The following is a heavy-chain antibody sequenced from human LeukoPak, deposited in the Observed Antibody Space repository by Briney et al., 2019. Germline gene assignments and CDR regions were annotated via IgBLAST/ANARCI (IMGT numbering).Heavy chain of an antibody. Sequence: SETLSLTCTVSGGSISSGAYYWSWIRQHPGKGLEWIRYIYYSGSTYYNPSLKSRVTISVDTSKNQFSLKLSSVTAADTAVYYCARVPITMVRGIIIGGAFDYWGQGTLVTVSS. CDR2: IYYSGST. J-gene: IGHJ4*02. V-gene: IGHV4-31*03. CDR3: ARVPITMVRGIIIGGAFDY. CDR1: GGSISSGAYY. D-gene: IGHD3-10*01.